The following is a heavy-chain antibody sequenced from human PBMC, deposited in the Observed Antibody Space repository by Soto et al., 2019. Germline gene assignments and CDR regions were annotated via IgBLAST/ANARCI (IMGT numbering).Heavy chain of an antibody. CDR2: ISYDGSNK. CDR3: ARDWASADPYYYDSSGYFDY. V-gene: IGHV3-30-3*01. Sequence: QVQLVESGGGVVQPGRSLRLSCAASGFTFSSYAMYWVRQAPGKGLEWVAVISYDGSNKYYADSVKGRFTISRDNSKNTLYLQMNSLRAEDTAVYYCARDWASADPYYYDSSGYFDYWGQGTLVTVSS. D-gene: IGHD3-22*01. J-gene: IGHJ4*02. CDR1: GFTFSSYA.